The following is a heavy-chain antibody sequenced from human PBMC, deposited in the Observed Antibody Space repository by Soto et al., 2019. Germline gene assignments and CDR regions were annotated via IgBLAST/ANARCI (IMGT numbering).Heavy chain of an antibody. CDR1: GGSISSYY. CDR2: IYYSGST. Sequence: SETLSLTCTVSGGSISSYYWSWIRHPPGKGLERIGYIYYSGSTNYNPSLKSRVTISVDTSKNQFSLKLSSVTAADTAVYYCARDPSGTLPYYYYYYGMDVWGQGTTVTVSS. CDR3: ARDPSGTLPYYYYYYGMDV. J-gene: IGHJ6*02. V-gene: IGHV4-59*01. D-gene: IGHD1-26*01.